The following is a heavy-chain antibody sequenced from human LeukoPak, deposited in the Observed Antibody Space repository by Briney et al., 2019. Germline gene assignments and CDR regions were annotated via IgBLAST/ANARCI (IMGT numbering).Heavy chain of an antibody. V-gene: IGHV3-23*01. D-gene: IGHD2-2*01. CDR3: AKDPRYCSSTSCYRFDY. Sequence: AGGSLRLSCAASGFTFSSYAMSWVRQAPGKGLEWVSAISGSGGSTYYADSVKGRFTISRDNSKNTLYLQMNSLRAEDTAVYYCAKDPRYCSSTSCYRFDYWGQGTLVTVSS. CDR1: GFTFSSYA. CDR2: ISGSGGST. J-gene: IGHJ4*02.